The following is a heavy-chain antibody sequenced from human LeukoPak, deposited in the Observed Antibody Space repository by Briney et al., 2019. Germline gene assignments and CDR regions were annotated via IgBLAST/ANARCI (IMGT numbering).Heavy chain of an antibody. Sequence: QPGGSLRLSCAASGFTVSSNYMSWVRQAPGKGLESVSVIYSGGSTYYEDSVKGRFTISRDNSKNTLYLQMNSLRAKDTAGYYCARERGRVRLGGLSPYYNWFDPWGQGTLVTVSS. CDR1: GFTVSSNY. V-gene: IGHV3-66*02. CDR2: IYSGGST. D-gene: IGHD3-16*02. CDR3: ARERGRVRLGGLSPYYNWFDP. J-gene: IGHJ5*02.